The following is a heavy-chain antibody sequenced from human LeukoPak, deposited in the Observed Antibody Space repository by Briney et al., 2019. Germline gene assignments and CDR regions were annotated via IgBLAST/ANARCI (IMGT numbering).Heavy chain of an antibody. CDR3: ARVLGTSSTRYYYYYGMDV. CDR2: TYYRSKWYN. D-gene: IGHD2-2*01. J-gene: IGHJ6*02. Sequence: SQTLSLTCAISGDSVSSNSAAWNWIRQSPSRGLEWLGRTYYRSKWYNEYAVSVKSRITINPDTSKNQFSLQLNSVTPEDTAVYYCARVLGTSSTRYYYYYGMDVWGQGTTVTVSS. V-gene: IGHV6-1*01. CDR1: GDSVSSNSAA.